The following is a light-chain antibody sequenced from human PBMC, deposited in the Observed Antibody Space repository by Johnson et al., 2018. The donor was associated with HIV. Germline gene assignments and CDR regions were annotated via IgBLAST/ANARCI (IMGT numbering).Light chain of an antibody. J-gene: IGLJ1*01. Sequence: SVLTQPPSVSAAPGQKVTISCSGSSSDMGKYAISWYQRLPGTAPKLLIYANNKRPSGIPDRFSGSKSGTSATLGITGLQTGDEADYYCGTWDNGLSAYVFGTGTKVTVL. V-gene: IGLV1-51*02. CDR3: GTWDNGLSAYV. CDR2: ANN. CDR1: SSDMGKYA.